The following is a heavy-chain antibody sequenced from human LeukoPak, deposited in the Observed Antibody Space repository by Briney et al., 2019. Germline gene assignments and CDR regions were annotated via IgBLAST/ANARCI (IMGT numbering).Heavy chain of an antibody. D-gene: IGHD4-23*01. CDR2: INPSGGST. V-gene: IGHV1-46*01. CDR1: GYTFTSYY. J-gene: IGHJ6*02. Sequence: GASVKVSCKASGYTFTSYYMHWVRQAPGQGLEWVGVINPSGGSTSYAQKFQGRVTMTRDTSTSTVYMELSSLRSEDTAVYYCARDRYGGNSVVYYYYGMDVWGQGTTVTVSS. CDR3: ARDRYGGNSVVYYYYGMDV.